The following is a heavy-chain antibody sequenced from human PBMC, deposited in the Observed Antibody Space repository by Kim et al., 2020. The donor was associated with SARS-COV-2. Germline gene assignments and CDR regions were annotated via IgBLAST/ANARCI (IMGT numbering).Heavy chain of an antibody. J-gene: IGHJ4*02. Sequence: GGSLRLSCAASDFTFTTYWMNWVRQTPGKRLEWVANVNGDGSETYYMDSVRGRFTISRDNAKNLLSLQMNSLRVDDTAVYYCTRDQGRSDYWGEGTLVSV. CDR3: TRDQGRSDY. CDR2: VNGDGSET. CDR1: DFTFTTYW. D-gene: IGHD2-15*01. V-gene: IGHV3-7*05.